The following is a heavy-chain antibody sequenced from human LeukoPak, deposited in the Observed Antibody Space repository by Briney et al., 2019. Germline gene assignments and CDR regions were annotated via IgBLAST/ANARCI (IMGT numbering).Heavy chain of an antibody. D-gene: IGHD3-10*01. V-gene: IGHV4-34*01. J-gene: IGHJ5*02. CDR2: INHSGST. CDR1: GGSFSGYY. Sequence: SETLSLTCAVYGGSFSGYYWSWIRQPPGEGLEWIGEINHSGSTNYNPSPKSRVTISVDTSKNQFSLKLSSVTAADTAVYYCARGLRGVIRWFDPWGQGTLVTVSS. CDR3: ARGLRGVIRWFDP.